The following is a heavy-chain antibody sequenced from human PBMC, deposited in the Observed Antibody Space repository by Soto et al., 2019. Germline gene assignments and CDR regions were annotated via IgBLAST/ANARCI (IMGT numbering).Heavy chain of an antibody. J-gene: IGHJ4*02. CDR2: ISSSGSTI. D-gene: IGHD2-15*01. CDR3: AREVVVADYYFDY. V-gene: IGHV3-11*01. Sequence: QVLLVESGGGLVKPGGSLRLSCAASGFTFSDYYMRWIRQAPGKGLEWVSYISSSGSTIYYADSVKGRFTISRDNAKNSLYLQINSLRAEDTAVYYCAREVVVADYYFDYWGQGTLVTVSS. CDR1: GFTFSDYY.